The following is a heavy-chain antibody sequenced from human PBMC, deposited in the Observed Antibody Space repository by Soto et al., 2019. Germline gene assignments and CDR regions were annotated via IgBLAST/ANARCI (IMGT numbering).Heavy chain of an antibody. CDR2: ISGIGGST. J-gene: IGHJ4*02. Sequence: PGGSLRLSCTASGFTFSSYAMSWVRQAPGKGLEWVSAISGIGGSTYYADSVKGRFTISRDNSKNTLYLQMNSLRAEDTVVYYCAKKAEVTRTWYFDYWGQGTLVTVSS. CDR1: GFTFSSYA. CDR3: AKKAEVTRTWYFDY. V-gene: IGHV3-23*01. D-gene: IGHD2-21*02.